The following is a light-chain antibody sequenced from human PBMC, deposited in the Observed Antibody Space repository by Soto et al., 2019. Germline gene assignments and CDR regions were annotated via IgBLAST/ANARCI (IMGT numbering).Light chain of an antibody. Sequence: DIVLTQSTATRSVSPGESATLSCRASQSVSRALAGYQHVPGQAPRLLIYDSSNRATGVPARCRVSGSGTRFTLTISSLQSEDFAVYYCHKYNNWPPRYTFGQGTKLQI. CDR3: HKYNNWPPRYT. CDR2: DSS. CDR1: QSVSRA. J-gene: IGKJ2*01. V-gene: IGKV3-15*01.